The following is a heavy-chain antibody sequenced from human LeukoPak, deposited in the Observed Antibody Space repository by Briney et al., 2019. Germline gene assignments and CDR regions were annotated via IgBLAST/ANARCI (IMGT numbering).Heavy chain of an antibody. V-gene: IGHV1-18*01. CDR3: ARDVGCSSTSCTGAFDI. CDR1: GYTFTSYD. J-gene: IGHJ3*02. Sequence: ASVKVSCKASGYTFTSYDINWVRQATGQGLEWMGWISAYNGNTNYAQKLQGRVTMTTDTSTSTAYMELRSLRSDDTAVYYCARDVGCSSTSCTGAFDIWGQGTMVTVSS. D-gene: IGHD2-2*01. CDR2: ISAYNGNT.